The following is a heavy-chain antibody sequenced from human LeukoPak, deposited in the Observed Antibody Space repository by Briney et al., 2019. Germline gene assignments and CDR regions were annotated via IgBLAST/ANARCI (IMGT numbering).Heavy chain of an antibody. J-gene: IGHJ6*02. CDR3: ARSFCTSATCSKGHFYYAMDV. CDR2: ISTGGDNR. CDR1: GFTFSRYA. Sequence: GGPLRLSCAASGFTFSRYAMNWVRQAPEKGLEWVTYISTGGDNRFYADSLKGRFTVSRDNAKNLLYLQMDSLRAEDTAVYYCARSFCTSATCSKGHFYYAMDVWGQGTTVTVSS. V-gene: IGHV3-21*01. D-gene: IGHD2-8*01.